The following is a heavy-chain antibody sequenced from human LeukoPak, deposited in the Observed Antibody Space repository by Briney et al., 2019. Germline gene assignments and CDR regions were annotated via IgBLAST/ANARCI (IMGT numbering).Heavy chain of an antibody. D-gene: IGHD6-13*01. CDR1: GFPFNTYW. CDR3: ARDIAAAVDY. V-gene: IGHV3-74*01. J-gene: IGHJ4*02. Sequence: GGSLRLSCVASGFPFNTYWMHWVRQAPGKGLVWVSRINSAGISTNYADSVKGRFTISRDNAKNTLYLQMNSLRAEDTAIYYCARDIAAAVDYWGQGTLVTVSS. CDR2: INSAGIST.